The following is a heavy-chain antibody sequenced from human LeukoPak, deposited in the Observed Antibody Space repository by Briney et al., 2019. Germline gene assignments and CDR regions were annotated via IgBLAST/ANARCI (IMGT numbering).Heavy chain of an antibody. Sequence: AAGKVSCKASGYTFTSYGISWVRQAPGQGLEWMGWISAYNGNTNYAQKLQGRVTMTTDTSTSTAYMELRSLRSDDTAVYYCARRYYYNLGSFPFDFWGQGTLVTVSS. V-gene: IGHV1-18*01. CDR1: GYTFTSYG. J-gene: IGHJ4*02. CDR3: ARRYYYNLGSFPFDF. CDR2: ISAYNGNT. D-gene: IGHD3-10*01.